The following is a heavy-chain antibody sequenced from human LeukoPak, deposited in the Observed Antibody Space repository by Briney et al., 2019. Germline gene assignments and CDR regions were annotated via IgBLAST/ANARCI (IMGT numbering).Heavy chain of an antibody. CDR1: GGSISSGSYY. CDR2: IYTSGST. Sequence: SETLSLTCTVSGGSISSGSYYWSWIRQLAGKGLEWIGRIYTSGSTNYNPSLKSRVTISVDRSKNQFSLKLSSVTAADTAVYYCARERMVRGVIIEFLPNGMDVWGQGTTVTVSS. V-gene: IGHV4-61*02. J-gene: IGHJ6*02. CDR3: ARERMVRGVIIEFLPNGMDV. D-gene: IGHD3-10*01.